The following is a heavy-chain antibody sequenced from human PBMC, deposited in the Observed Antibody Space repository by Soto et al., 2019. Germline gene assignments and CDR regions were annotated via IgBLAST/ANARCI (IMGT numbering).Heavy chain of an antibody. CDR3: AKRIMATIGHFDS. Sequence: PGGSLRLSCAASGFTFSSYAMSWVRQAPGKGLEWVSAISGIGHSTYYADSVEGRFTISRDNSKNTLYLQMNSLRAEDTAVYYCAKRIMATIGHFDSWGQGTLVTVSS. CDR1: GFTFSSYA. V-gene: IGHV3-23*01. D-gene: IGHD5-12*01. J-gene: IGHJ4*02. CDR2: ISGIGHST.